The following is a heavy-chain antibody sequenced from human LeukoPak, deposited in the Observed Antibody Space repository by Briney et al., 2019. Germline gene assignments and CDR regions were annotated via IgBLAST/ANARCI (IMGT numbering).Heavy chain of an antibody. J-gene: IGHJ4*02. CDR1: EYSFAIYW. CDR3: ARLPGGMSSSWHFDY. CDR2: IYPEDSDT. V-gene: IGHV5-51*01. Sequence: GESLKISCKGYEYSFAIYWIGWVRQTPGKGLEWMGMIYPEDSDTKYSPSFQGQVTFSVDRSNSAAYLQWNSLKASDTAMYYCARLPGGMSSSWHFDYWGQGTLVTVSS. D-gene: IGHD6-13*01.